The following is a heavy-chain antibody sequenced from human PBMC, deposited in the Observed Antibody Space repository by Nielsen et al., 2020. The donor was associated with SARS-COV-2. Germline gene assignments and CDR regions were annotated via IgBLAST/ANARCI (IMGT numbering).Heavy chain of an antibody. V-gene: IGHV3-23*01. D-gene: IGHD5-12*01. CDR2: ISNNVGGT. Sequence: GGSLRLSCEASGITYINYGMSWVRQAPGKGLEWVSTISNNVGGTYYGDSVKGRFTISRDNARSSLYLQMNSLRAEDTAVYYCVVETLIVATTDYWGQGTLVTVSS. CDR1: GITYINYG. CDR3: VVETLIVATTDY. J-gene: IGHJ4*02.